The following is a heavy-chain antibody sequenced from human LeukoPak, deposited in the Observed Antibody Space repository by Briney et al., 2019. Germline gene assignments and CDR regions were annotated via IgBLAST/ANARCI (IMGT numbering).Heavy chain of an antibody. CDR1: GDSVSSDTNW. CDR2: IYHGGTT. D-gene: IGHD5-24*01. CDR3: ARASVYSSREPWYFDL. V-gene: IGHV4-4*02. Sequence: SETLSLTCTVSGDSVSSDTNWWTWVRQPPGKELEWIGEIYHGGTTNYSPSLESRVSISLDKSKNQFSLHLTSVTAADTAMYYCARASVYSSREPWYFDLWGRGTLVTVSS. J-gene: IGHJ2*01.